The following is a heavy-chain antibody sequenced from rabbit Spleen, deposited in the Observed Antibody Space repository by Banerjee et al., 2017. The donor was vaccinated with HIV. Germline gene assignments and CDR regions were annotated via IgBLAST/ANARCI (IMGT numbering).Heavy chain of an antibody. V-gene: IGHV1S45*01. J-gene: IGHJ6*01. CDR1: GVSFSDKDV. Sequence: EQLEESGGGLVKPEGSLTLTCEASGVSFSDKDVMCWVRQAPGKGLEWIACIDTGSRDFTYYASWAKGRFTISKTSSTTVTLQMTSLTAADTATYFCARDTGSSFSTYGMDLWGPGTLVTVS. D-gene: IGHD8-1*01. CDR3: ARDTGSSFSTYGMDL. CDR2: IDTGSRDFT.